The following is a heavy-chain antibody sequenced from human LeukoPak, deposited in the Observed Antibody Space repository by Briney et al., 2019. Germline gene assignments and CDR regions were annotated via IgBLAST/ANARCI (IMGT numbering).Heavy chain of an antibody. CDR2: ISGSGGST. Sequence: GGSLRLSCAASGFTFSSYAMRWVRQAPGKGLEWVSAISGSGGSTHYADSVKGRFTISRDNSKNTLYLQMNSLRAEDTAVYYCAKDRLVVPAANDCWGQGTLVTVSS. CDR3: AKDRLVVPAANDC. J-gene: IGHJ4*02. D-gene: IGHD2-2*01. V-gene: IGHV3-23*01. CDR1: GFTFSSYA.